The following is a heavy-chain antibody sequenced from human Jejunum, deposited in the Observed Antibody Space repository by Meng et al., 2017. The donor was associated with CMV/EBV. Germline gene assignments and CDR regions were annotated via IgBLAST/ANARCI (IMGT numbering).Heavy chain of an antibody. Sequence: SCTASGVDFSSYSMNWVRQAPGKGLEWVSAIGSNINYIDYADSVRGRFTISRDNAKNSLYLQMNSLRGEDTAIYYCARDYSVSMGGQGTLVTVSS. CDR1: GVDFSSYS. CDR3: ARDYSVSM. J-gene: IGHJ4*02. V-gene: IGHV3-21*01. D-gene: IGHD2-15*01. CDR2: IGSNINYI.